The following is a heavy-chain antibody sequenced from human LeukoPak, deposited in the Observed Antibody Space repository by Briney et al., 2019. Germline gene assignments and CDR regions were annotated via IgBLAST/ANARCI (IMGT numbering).Heavy chain of an antibody. Sequence: PSETLSLTCAVYGGSFSGYYWSWIRQPPGKGLEWIGEINHSGSTNYNPSLKSRVTISVDTSKNQFSLKLSSVTAADTAVYYCARVVGSVDNYVDYWGQGTLVTVSS. J-gene: IGHJ4*02. CDR1: GGSFSGYY. V-gene: IGHV4-34*01. CDR2: INHSGST. CDR3: ARVVGSVDNYVDY. D-gene: IGHD1-26*01.